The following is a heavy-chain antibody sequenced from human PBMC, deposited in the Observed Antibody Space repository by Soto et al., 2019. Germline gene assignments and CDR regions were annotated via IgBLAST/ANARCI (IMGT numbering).Heavy chain of an antibody. V-gene: IGHV3-30*18. D-gene: IGHD5-12*01. CDR2: ISYDGSNK. CDR1: GFTFSSYG. CDR3: AKERMGGGYSGYDFGPYGPRDDY. Sequence: GGSLRLSCAASGFTFSSYGMHWVRQAPGKGLEWVAVISYDGSNKYYADSVKGRFTISRDNSKNTLYLQMNSLRAEDTAVYYCAKERMGGGYSGYDFGPYGPRDDYWGQGTLVTVSS. J-gene: IGHJ4*02.